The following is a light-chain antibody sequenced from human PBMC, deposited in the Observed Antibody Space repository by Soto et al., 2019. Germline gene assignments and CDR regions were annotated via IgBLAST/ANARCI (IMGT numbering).Light chain of an antibody. Sequence: EIVLTQSPGTLSLFPGDRATLSCRASQSLSSNFLAWYQQKPGQAPRLLIYGASRRATDIPDRFSDSGSGTDFALTITRLEPADFAVYFCQQYDTFPRTFGQGTKVEIQ. CDR3: QQYDTFPRT. V-gene: IGKV3-20*01. CDR1: QSLSSNF. CDR2: GAS. J-gene: IGKJ1*01.